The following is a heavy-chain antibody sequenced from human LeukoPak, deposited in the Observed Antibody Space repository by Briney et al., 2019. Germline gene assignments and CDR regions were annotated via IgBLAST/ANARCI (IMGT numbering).Heavy chain of an antibody. V-gene: IGHV3-30*18. CDR2: ISYDGSNT. D-gene: IGHD3-10*01. CDR3: AKPYYYGSRSYMDY. J-gene: IGHJ4*02. Sequence: GGSLRLSCAASGFTFSTYAMHWVRQAPGKGLEWVAVISYDGSNTYYADSVKGRFTISRDNSKNMLYLQMNSLRAEDTAVYYCAKPYYYGSRSYMDYWGQGTLVTVSS. CDR1: GFTFSTYA.